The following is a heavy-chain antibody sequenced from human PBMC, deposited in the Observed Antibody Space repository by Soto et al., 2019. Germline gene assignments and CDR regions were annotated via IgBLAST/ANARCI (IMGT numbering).Heavy chain of an antibody. D-gene: IGHD6-13*01. CDR1: GFTFSNYA. Sequence: EVQLLESGGGLVQPGGSLRLSCAASGFTFSNYAVHWVRQAPGKGLEWVSTISGSGGSTYYADSVKGRVTISRDNSNYKLYLQMNSLRAEDTAGDYWAKDQGSSWSEIDYWGQGTLVTVSS. J-gene: IGHJ4*02. CDR3: AKDQGSSWSEIDY. V-gene: IGHV3-23*01. CDR2: ISGSGGST.